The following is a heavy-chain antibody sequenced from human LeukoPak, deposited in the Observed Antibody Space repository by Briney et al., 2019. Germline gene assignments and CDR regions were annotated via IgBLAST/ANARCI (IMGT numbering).Heavy chain of an antibody. Sequence: GGSLRLSCAASGFTFSSYAMSWVRQAPGKGLEWVSAISGSGGSTYYADSVKGRFTISRDNSKNTLYLQMNSLRAEDTAVYYWAKESDYTYYYGMDVWGQGTTVTVSS. CDR3: AKESDYTYYYGMDV. D-gene: IGHD4-17*01. V-gene: IGHV3-23*01. CDR1: GFTFSSYA. J-gene: IGHJ6*02. CDR2: ISGSGGST.